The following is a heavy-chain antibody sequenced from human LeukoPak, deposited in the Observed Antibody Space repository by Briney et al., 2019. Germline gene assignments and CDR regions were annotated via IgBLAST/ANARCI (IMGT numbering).Heavy chain of an antibody. V-gene: IGHV4-34*01. CDR2: VNHSGST. D-gene: IGHD2-2*01. Sequence: SETLSLTCTVYGGSFSGYYWSWIRQPPGKGLEWIGEVNHSGSTNYNPSLKSRVTISVDTSKNQFSLKLSSVTAADTAVYYCARRYCSSTSCFRKRFDPWGQGTLVTVSS. CDR3: ARRYCSSTSCFRKRFDP. J-gene: IGHJ5*02. CDR1: GGSFSGYY.